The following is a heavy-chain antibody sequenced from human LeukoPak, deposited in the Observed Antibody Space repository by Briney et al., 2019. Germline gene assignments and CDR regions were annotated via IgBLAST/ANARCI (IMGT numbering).Heavy chain of an antibody. CDR3: ARGGLSYSLSSWFDP. CDR1: GYSISSGYY. J-gene: IGHJ5*02. V-gene: IGHV4-38-2*01. D-gene: IGHD2-2*02. Sequence: PSETLSLTCAVSGYSISSGYYWGWIRQPPGKGLEWIGSIYFSGSTYYNPSLKSRVTISVDTSKNQFSLKLSSVTAADTAVYYCARGGLSYSLSSWFDPWGQGTLVTVSS. CDR2: IYFSGST.